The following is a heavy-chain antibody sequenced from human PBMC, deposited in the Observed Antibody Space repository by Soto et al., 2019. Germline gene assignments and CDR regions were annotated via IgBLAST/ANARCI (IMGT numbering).Heavy chain of an antibody. D-gene: IGHD6-19*01. CDR2: INHSGST. Sequence: SETLSLTCAVYGGSFSGYYWSWIRQPPGKGLEWIGEINHSGSTNYNPSLKSRVTISVDTSKNQFSLKLSSVTAADTAVYYCARKSGWYNDYWGQGTLVTVSS. V-gene: IGHV4-34*01. CDR1: GGSFSGYY. J-gene: IGHJ4*02. CDR3: ARKSGWYNDY.